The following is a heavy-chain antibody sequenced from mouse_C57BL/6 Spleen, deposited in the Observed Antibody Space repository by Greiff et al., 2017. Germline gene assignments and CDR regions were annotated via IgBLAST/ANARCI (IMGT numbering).Heavy chain of an antibody. J-gene: IGHJ2*01. CDR2: INPSTGGT. Sequence: EVKLQESGPELVKPGASVKISCKASGYSFTGYYMNWVKQSPEKSLEWIGEINPSTGGTTYNQKFKAKATLTVDKSSSTAYMQLKSLTSEDSAVYYCARGDYYGSSNFDYWGQGTTLTVSS. CDR1: GYSFTGYY. CDR3: ARGDYYGSSNFDY. D-gene: IGHD1-1*01. V-gene: IGHV1-42*01.